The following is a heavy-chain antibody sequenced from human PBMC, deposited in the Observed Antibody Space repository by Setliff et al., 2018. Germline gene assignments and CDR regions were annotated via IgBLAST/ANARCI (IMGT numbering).Heavy chain of an antibody. V-gene: IGHV3-23*01. CDR1: GFTFSSYA. Sequence: PGGSLRLSCATSGFTFSSYAMSWVRQAPGKGLEWVSAMSASGTSTYHADSVKGRFTISRDEAKNSLYLQMNSLRTEDTAVDYCARSAVAVPEQFYFDNWGQGTQVTVSS. CDR3: ARSAVAVPEQFYFDN. J-gene: IGHJ4*02. CDR2: MSASGTST. D-gene: IGHD6-19*01.